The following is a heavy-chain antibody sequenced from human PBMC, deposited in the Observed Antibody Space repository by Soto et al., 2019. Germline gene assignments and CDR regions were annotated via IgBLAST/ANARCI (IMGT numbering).Heavy chain of an antibody. J-gene: IGHJ3*02. Sequence: LSLTCAVSGGSISSYYWSWIRQPPGKGLEWIGYIYYSGSTNYNPSLKSRVTISVDTSKNQFSLKLSSVTAADTAVYYCARDLDSYGFDAFGICCQGTMVTVSS. CDR2: IYYSGST. V-gene: IGHV4-59*01. CDR1: GGSISSYY. CDR3: ARDLDSYGFDAFGI. D-gene: IGHD5-18*01.